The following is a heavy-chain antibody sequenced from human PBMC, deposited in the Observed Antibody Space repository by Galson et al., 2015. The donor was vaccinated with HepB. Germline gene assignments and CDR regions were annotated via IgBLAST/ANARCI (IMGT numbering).Heavy chain of an antibody. J-gene: IGHJ4*02. V-gene: IGHV1-3*01. D-gene: IGHD6-13*01. Sequence: SVKVSCKASGSTFTSYAMHWVRQAPGQRLEWMGWINAGNGNTKYSQKFQGRVTITRDTSASTAYMELSSLRSEDTAVYYCAREGRGIAAAGPYYFDYWGQGTLVTVSS. CDR2: INAGNGNT. CDR3: AREGRGIAAAGPYYFDY. CDR1: GSTFTSYA.